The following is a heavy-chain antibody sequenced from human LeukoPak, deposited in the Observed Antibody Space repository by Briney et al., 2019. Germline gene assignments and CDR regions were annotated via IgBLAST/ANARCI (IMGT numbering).Heavy chain of an antibody. V-gene: IGHV3-48*01. CDR2: ISSSSSTI. Sequence: LTGGSLRLSCAASGFTFSSYSMSWVRQAPGKGLEWVSYISSSSSTIYYADSVKGRFTISRDNAKNSLYLQMSSLRVEDTAVYYCATDGDYDWNYKSGFDYWGQGTLVTVSS. J-gene: IGHJ4*02. CDR3: ATDGDYDWNYKSGFDY. CDR1: GFTFSSYS. D-gene: IGHD1-7*01.